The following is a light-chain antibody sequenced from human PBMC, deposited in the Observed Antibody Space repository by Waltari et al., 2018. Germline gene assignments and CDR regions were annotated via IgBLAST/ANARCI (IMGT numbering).Light chain of an antibody. J-gene: IGKJ5*01. CDR3: QQYNTYPLT. CDR1: QYISSW. V-gene: IGKV1-5*03. Sequence: DIRMTQSPSTLSASVGDRVTITCRASQYISSWLAWYQQKPGKAPKLLISKASILESGVPSRFSGSESGTEFTLTISSLQPDDFATYYCQQYNTYPLTFGQGTRLEI. CDR2: KAS.